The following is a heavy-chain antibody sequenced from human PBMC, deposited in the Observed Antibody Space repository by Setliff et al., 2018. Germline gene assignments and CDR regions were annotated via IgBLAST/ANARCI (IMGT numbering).Heavy chain of an antibody. CDR3: ARAKGYCSSTSCRIYYFDY. CDR1: GGSISSSSYY. D-gene: IGHD2-2*01. Sequence: PSETLSLTCTVSGGSISSSSYYWGWIRQPPGKGLEWIGSIYYSGSTYYNPSLKSRVTTSVDTSKNQFSLKLSSVTAADTAVYYCARAKGYCSSTSCRIYYFDYWGQGTLVTVSS. J-gene: IGHJ4*02. V-gene: IGHV4-39*07. CDR2: IYYSGST.